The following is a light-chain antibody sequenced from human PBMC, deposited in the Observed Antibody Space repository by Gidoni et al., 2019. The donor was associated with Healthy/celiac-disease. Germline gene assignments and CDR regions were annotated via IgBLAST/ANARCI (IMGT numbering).Light chain of an antibody. V-gene: IGKV3D-15*01. CDR1: QSVSSN. Sequence: EIVMTQSPATLSVSPGERATLSCRASQSVSSNLAWYQQKPGQAPRLLIYGASIRATGIPARFSGGGSGTEFTLTISSLQSEDFAVYYCQQYNNWPPVYTFGQGTKLEIK. CDR3: QQYNNWPPVYT. J-gene: IGKJ2*01. CDR2: GAS.